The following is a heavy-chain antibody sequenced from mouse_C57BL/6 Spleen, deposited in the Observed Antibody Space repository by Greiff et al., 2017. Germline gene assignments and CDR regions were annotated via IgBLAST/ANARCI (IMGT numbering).Heavy chain of an antibody. D-gene: IGHD2-10*02. CDR1: GCTFTSYW. CDR2: IDPSDSAT. V-gene: IGHV1-52*01. J-gene: IGHJ1*03. CDR3: AREEYGNSGYCDV. Sequence: QVQLQQPGAELVRPGSSVKLSCKASGCTFTSYWMHWVKQRPIQGLEWIGNIDPSDSATHYTQKFTDKATLTVDTSSSTAYMQLSSLTSEDSAVYYCAREEYGNSGYCDVWGTGTTVTVSS.